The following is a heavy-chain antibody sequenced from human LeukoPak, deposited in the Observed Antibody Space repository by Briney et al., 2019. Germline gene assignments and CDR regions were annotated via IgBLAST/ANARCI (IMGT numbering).Heavy chain of an antibody. CDR3: AKGFITAYYYGMDV. D-gene: IGHD3-16*02. J-gene: IGHJ6*02. CDR1: GFTFSSYA. V-gene: IGHV3-23*01. CDR2: ISGSGGST. Sequence: GGSLRLSCAASGFTFSSYAMSWVRQAPGKGLEWVSAISGSGGSTYYADSVKGRFTISRDNSKNTLYLQMNSLRVEDTAVYYCAKGFITAYYYGMDVWGQGTTVTVSS.